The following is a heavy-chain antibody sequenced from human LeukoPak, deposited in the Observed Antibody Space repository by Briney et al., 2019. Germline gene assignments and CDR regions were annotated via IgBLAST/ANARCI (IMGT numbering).Heavy chain of an antibody. D-gene: IGHD6-13*01. J-gene: IGHJ4*02. CDR1: GFTFSSYS. Sequence: GGSLRLSCVASGFTFSSYSMNWVRQAPGKGLEWVSSISSSSSYIYYADSVKGRFTISRDNAKNSLYLQMNSLRAEDTAVYYCARIIAAAGSQYYDYWGQGTLVTVSS. CDR2: ISSSSSYI. V-gene: IGHV3-21*01. CDR3: ARIIAAAGSQYYDY.